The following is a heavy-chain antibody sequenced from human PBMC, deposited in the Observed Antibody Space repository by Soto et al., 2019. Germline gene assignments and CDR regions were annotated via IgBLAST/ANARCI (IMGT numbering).Heavy chain of an antibody. CDR1: GGTFSSYA. V-gene: IGHV1-69*12. D-gene: IGHD1-26*01. J-gene: IGHJ6*02. Sequence: QVQLVQSGAEVKKPGSSVKVSCKASGGTFSSYAISWVRQAPGQGLEWMGGIIPIFGTAAYAQKFQGRVTITADESTSTAYMELSSLRSEDTAVYYCASHSGSSPEGRYYSGMDVWGQGTTVTVSS. CDR2: IIPIFGTA. CDR3: ASHSGSSPEGRYYSGMDV.